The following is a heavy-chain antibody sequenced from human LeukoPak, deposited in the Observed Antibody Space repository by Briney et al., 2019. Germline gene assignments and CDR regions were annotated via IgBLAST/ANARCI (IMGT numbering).Heavy chain of an antibody. J-gene: IGHJ4*02. CDR2: INPNSGGT. CDR1: GYTFTSYG. CDR3: ARGPYGDYGDY. V-gene: IGHV1-2*02. Sequence: ASVKVSCKASGYTFTSYGISWVRQAPGQGLEWMGWINPNSGGTNYAQKFQGRVTMTRDTSISTAYMELSRLRSDDTAVYYCARGPYGDYGDYWGQGTLVTVSS. D-gene: IGHD4-17*01.